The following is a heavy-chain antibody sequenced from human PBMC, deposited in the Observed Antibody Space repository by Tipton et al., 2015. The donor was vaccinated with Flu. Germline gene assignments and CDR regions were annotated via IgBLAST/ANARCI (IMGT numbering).Heavy chain of an antibody. CDR2: ISSSASTI. CDR1: GFTFSDDY. D-gene: IGHD4/OR15-4a*01. J-gene: IGHJ6*02. V-gene: IGHV3-11*04. CDR3: AKDLTYYYYYGMDV. Sequence: SLRLSCAASGFTFSDDYMSWIRQAPGKGLEWISHISSSASTINYADSVKGRFTISRDNAKNSLYLQMNSLRAEDTAVYYCAKDLTYYYYYGMDVWGQGTTVTVSS.